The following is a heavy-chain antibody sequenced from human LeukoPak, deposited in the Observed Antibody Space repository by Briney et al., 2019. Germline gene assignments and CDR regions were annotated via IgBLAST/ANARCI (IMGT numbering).Heavy chain of an antibody. V-gene: IGHV3-33*03. Sequence: GGSLRLSCVASGFTFSRYGMHWVRPAPGKGLEWVAIIWYDGSNKYYADSVKGRFTISRDTSKNTLYLQMDSLRAEDTAVYYCASGDTTGYSGDAFNISGQGTMVTVSS. CDR3: ASGDTTGYSGDAFNI. CDR2: IWYDGSNK. D-gene: IGHD3-22*01. CDR1: GFTFSRYG. J-gene: IGHJ3*02.